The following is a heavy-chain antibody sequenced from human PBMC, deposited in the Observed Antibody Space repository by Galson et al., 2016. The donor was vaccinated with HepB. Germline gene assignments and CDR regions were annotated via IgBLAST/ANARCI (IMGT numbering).Heavy chain of an antibody. CDR1: GFTFDDYA. Sequence: SLRLSCAASGFTFDDYAMHWVRQSPEKGLVWVSGISWNSASIAYADSVRGRFTISRDNAKNSLFLQMNSLRAEDTALYYCAKSMVSSGSPYYFDSWGQGTLVTVSS. CDR2: ISWNSASI. J-gene: IGHJ4*02. CDR3: AKSMVSSGSPYYFDS. V-gene: IGHV3-9*01. D-gene: IGHD2-8*01.